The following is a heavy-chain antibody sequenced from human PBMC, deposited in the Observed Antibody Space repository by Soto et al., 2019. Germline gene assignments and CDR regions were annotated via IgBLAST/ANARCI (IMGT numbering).Heavy chain of an antibody. CDR1: GYIFTNFY. CDR2: INPNGGST. V-gene: IGHV1-46*03. CDR3: TRGLPSGDY. J-gene: IGHJ4*02. Sequence: QVQLVQPGAEVKKPGASVKFSCKASGYIFTNFYIHWVRQAAGQGLEWIGIINPNGGSTNYAQNFQGRVTMTRDPSTSTVYMDLSSLRSEDTAVYYWTRGLPSGDYWGQGTLITVSS.